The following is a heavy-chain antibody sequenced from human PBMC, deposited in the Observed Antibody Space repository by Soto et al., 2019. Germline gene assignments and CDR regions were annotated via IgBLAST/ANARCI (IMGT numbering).Heavy chain of an antibody. V-gene: IGHV3-7*01. CDR2: IKPDESEK. CDR1: GFTFSDSW. J-gene: IGHJ4*02. CDR3: AKVSGYTSGWYGSGWGSCDY. Sequence: GGSLRLSCTASGFTFSDSWMTWVRQAPGKGLEWVARIKPDESEKKYADSVKGRFTISRSNSKNTLYLEMNSLRPEDTAVYYCAKVSGYTSGWYGSGWGSCDYWGQGSLVTVSS. D-gene: IGHD6-19*01.